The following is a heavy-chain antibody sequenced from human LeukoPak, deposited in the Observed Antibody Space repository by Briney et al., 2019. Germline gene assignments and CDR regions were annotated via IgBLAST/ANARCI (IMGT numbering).Heavy chain of an antibody. J-gene: IGHJ4*02. Sequence: SQTLSLTCTVSGGSISSGDYYWSWIRQPPGKGLVWIGYTYYSGSTYYNPSLKSRVTISVDTSKNQFSLKLSSVTAADTAVYYCARDANTYCSGGSCYSGFDYWGQGTLVTVSS. CDR2: TYYSGST. D-gene: IGHD2-15*01. CDR1: GGSISSGDYY. V-gene: IGHV4-30-4*01. CDR3: ARDANTYCSGGSCYSGFDY.